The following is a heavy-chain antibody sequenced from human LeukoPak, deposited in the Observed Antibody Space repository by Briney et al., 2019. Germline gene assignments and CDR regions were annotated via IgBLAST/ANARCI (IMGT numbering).Heavy chain of an antibody. V-gene: IGHV3-21*01. CDR1: GFTFSHYS. D-gene: IGHD3-10*01. Sequence: GGSLRLSCAASGFTFSHYSMNWVRQAPGKGLEWVSSISSSSSYIYYADSVKGRFTISRDNAKNSLYLQMNSLRAEDTAVYYCARKIRITQDAFDIWGQGTMVTVSS. CDR2: ISSSSSYI. CDR3: ARKIRITQDAFDI. J-gene: IGHJ3*02.